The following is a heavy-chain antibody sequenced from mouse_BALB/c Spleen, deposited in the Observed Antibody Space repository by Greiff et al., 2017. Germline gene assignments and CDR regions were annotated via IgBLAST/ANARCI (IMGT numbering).Heavy chain of an antibody. V-gene: IGHV1-69*01. CDR1: GYTFTDYW. CDR2: IDTSDSYT. J-gene: IGHJ4*01. CDR3: ARGDGNYYYYAMDY. Sequence: QVQLQQPGAELVMPGASVKMSCKASGYTFTDYWMHWVKQRPGQGLEWIGAIDTSDSYTSYNQKFKGKATLTVDESSSTAYMQLSSLTSEDSAVYYCARGDGNYYYYAMDYWGQGTSVTVSS. D-gene: IGHD2-1*01.